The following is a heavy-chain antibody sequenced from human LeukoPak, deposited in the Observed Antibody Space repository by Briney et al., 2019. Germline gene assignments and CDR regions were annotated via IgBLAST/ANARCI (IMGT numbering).Heavy chain of an antibody. CDR3: ARPLVSDSRGYEPFDY. Sequence: GESLKISCKGSGYSFTSYWIGWVRQKPGKGLEWMGIIYPGDSDTRYSPSFQGQVTISADKSISTAYLQWSSLKASDTAMYYCARPLVSDSRGYEPFDYWGQRTLVTVSS. D-gene: IGHD3-22*01. CDR1: GYSFTSYW. CDR2: IYPGDSDT. V-gene: IGHV5-51*01. J-gene: IGHJ4*02.